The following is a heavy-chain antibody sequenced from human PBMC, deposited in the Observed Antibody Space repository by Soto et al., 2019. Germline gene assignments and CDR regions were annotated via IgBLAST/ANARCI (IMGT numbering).Heavy chain of an antibody. J-gene: IGHJ5*02. CDR2: IIPILGIA. D-gene: IGHD6-6*01. CDR3: ARDLPSSIAAFTSFFGTNWFDP. V-gene: IGHV1-69*08. Sequence: QVQLVQSGAEVKKPGSSVKVSCKASGGTFSSYTISWVRQAPGQGLEWMGRIIPILGIANYAQKFQGRVTITADKSTSTAYMELSSLRSEDTAVYYCARDLPSSIAAFTSFFGTNWFDPWGQGTLVTVSS. CDR1: GGTFSSYT.